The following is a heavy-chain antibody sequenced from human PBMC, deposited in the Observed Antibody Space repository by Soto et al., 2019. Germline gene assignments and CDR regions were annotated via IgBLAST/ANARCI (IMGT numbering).Heavy chain of an antibody. Sequence: GGSLRLSCAASAFTFSNYGMSWVRQAPGKGLEWVSAISSGGSTFFADSVKGRFTISRDNSKSTLYLQMNSLRAEDTAVYYCAKENSGYEKWGHGTLVTVSS. V-gene: IGHV3-23*01. D-gene: IGHD5-12*01. J-gene: IGHJ4*01. CDR2: ISSGGST. CDR3: AKENSGYEK. CDR1: AFTFSNYG.